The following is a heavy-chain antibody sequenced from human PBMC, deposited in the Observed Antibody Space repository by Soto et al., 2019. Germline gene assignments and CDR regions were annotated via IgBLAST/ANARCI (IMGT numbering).Heavy chain of an antibody. Sequence: QVHLVQSGAEVKNPGASVKVSCEASGYSFTRYGIGWARQAAGQGLEWMGWINAYNGNTNYAQNLQGRLTLTTDTSTTTAYMELRSLRSNDTAIYYCAMVDVYVTPSPQDVWGQGTTVTVSS. CDR3: AMVDVYVTPSPQDV. D-gene: IGHD3-16*01. CDR1: GYSFTRYG. V-gene: IGHV1-18*04. CDR2: INAYNGNT. J-gene: IGHJ6*02.